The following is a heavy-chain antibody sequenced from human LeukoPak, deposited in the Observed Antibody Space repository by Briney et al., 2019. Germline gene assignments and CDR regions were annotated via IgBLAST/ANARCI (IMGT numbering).Heavy chain of an antibody. Sequence: GGSLRLSCAASGFTFSSYDMHWVRQATGKGLEWVSAIGTAGDTYYPGSVKGRFTISRDNSKNTLYLQMNSLRAEDTAVYYCAKDRLFDYDSSGSNWGQGTLVTVSS. CDR1: GFTFSSYD. D-gene: IGHD3-22*01. J-gene: IGHJ4*02. V-gene: IGHV3-13*01. CDR3: AKDRLFDYDSSGSN. CDR2: IGTAGDT.